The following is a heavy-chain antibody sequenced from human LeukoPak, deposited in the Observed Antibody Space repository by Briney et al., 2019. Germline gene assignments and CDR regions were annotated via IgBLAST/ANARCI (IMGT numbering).Heavy chain of an antibody. J-gene: IGHJ1*01. CDR3: AREVAVAVPVY. Sequence: GGSLRLSCAASGFTFSSYWMSWVRQAPGKGLEWVANIKQDGSEKYYVDSVKGRFTISRDNAKNSLYLQMNSLRAEDTAVYYCAREVAVAVPVYRGQGTLVTVSP. V-gene: IGHV3-7*01. CDR1: GFTFSSYW. CDR2: IKQDGSEK. D-gene: IGHD6-19*01.